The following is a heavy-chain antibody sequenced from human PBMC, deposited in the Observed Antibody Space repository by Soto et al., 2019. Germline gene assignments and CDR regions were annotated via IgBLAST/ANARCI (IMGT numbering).Heavy chain of an antibody. CDR2: INPKFGDT. J-gene: IGHJ6*02. Sequence: QVRLVQSGAEVKEPGDSVRVSCEASGYTFTAYYIHWVRQAPGQGLEWMGWINPKFGDTGYAQDFQGRVSMTSDMSISTVYMELSRLTSDDTAIYYCARNMDYYYGRGSGNGHGVWGQGTTVTVFS. CDR3: ARNMDYYYGRGSGNGHGV. D-gene: IGHD3-10*02. V-gene: IGHV1-2*02. CDR1: GYTFTAYY.